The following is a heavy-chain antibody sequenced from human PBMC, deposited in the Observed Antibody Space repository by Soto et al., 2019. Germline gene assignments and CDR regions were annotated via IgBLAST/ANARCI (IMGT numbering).Heavy chain of an antibody. CDR3: ARDPGFGFWSGYYSY. Sequence: QVQLVQSGAEVKKPGSSVKVSCKASGGTFSSYAISWVRQAPGQGLEWMGGIIPIFGTANYAQKFQGRVTITADESTSTAYMELRSLRSEDTAVHYCARDPGFGFWSGYYSYWGQGTLVTVSS. CDR1: GGTFSSYA. J-gene: IGHJ4*02. D-gene: IGHD3-3*01. V-gene: IGHV1-69*01. CDR2: IIPIFGTA.